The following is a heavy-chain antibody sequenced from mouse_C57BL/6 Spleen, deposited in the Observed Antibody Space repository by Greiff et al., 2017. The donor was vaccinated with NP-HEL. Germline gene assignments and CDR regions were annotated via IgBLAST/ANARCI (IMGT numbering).Heavy chain of an antibody. CDR1: GYTFTSYW. CDR2: IHPNSGST. V-gene: IGHV1-64*01. Sequence: QVQLQQPGAELVKPGASVKLSCKASGYTFTSYWMHWVKQRPGQGLEWIGMIHPNSGSTNYNEKFKSKATLTVDKSSSTAYMQLSSLTSEDSAVYYCARGAPYYYGSSYAMDYWGQGTSVTVSS. CDR3: ARGAPYYYGSSYAMDY. D-gene: IGHD1-1*01. J-gene: IGHJ4*01.